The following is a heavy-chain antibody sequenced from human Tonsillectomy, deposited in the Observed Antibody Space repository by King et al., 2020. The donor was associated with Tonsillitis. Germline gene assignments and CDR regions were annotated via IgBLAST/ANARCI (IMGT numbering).Heavy chain of an antibody. J-gene: IGHJ2*01. CDR3: ARVGWYYDSSGHLPGPYWYLDL. Sequence: LQLQESGPGLVKPSETLSLTCTVSGGSISSYYWSWIRQPPGKGLEWIVYIYYSGSTNYNPSLKSRVTISVDTSKNQFSLKLSSVTAADTAVYYFARVGWYYDSSGHLPGPYWYLDLWGRGTLVTVSS. CDR2: IYYSGST. D-gene: IGHD3-22*01. CDR1: GGSISSYY. V-gene: IGHV4-59*01.